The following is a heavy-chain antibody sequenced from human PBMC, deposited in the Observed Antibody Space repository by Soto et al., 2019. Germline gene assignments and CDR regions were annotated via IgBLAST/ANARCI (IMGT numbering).Heavy chain of an antibody. CDR2: IYSDGSRT. D-gene: IGHD6-19*01. V-gene: IGHV3-74*01. CDR3: ARGPTGWYGYDY. J-gene: IGHJ4*02. Sequence: EVQLVESGGGLVQPGGSLRLSCAASGFTFSSSWMHWVRQAPGKGLVWVSRIYSDGSRTNYADSVQGRFTISRDNAKNPLYLQMNSLRAEDTALYYCARGPTGWYGYDYWGQGTLVTVSS. CDR1: GFTFSSSW.